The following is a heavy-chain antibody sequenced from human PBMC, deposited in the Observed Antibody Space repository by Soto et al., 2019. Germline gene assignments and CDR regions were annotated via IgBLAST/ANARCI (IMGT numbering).Heavy chain of an antibody. CDR3: ARGVITIFGVVPIGWFDP. CDR2: IYHSGST. CDR1: GGSISSSNW. Sequence: SETLSLTCAVSGGSISSSNWWSWVRQPPGKGLEWIGEIYHSGSTNYNPSLKSRVTISVDKSKNQFSLKLSSVTAADTAVYYCARGVITIFGVVPIGWFDPWGQGTLVTVS. D-gene: IGHD3-3*01. V-gene: IGHV4-4*02. J-gene: IGHJ5*02.